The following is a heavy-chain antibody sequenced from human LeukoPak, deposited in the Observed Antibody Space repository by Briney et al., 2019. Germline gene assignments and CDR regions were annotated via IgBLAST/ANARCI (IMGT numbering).Heavy chain of an antibody. CDR2: MNPNSGNT. J-gene: IGHJ3*02. Sequence: ASVKVSCKASGYTFTNYDIHWVRQATGQGLEWMGWMNPNSGNTGYAQKFQGRVTITRNTSISTAYMEVSSLRSEDTAVYYCARRLGLRWDLQAFDIWGQGTMVTVSS. CDR1: GYTFTNYD. CDR3: ARRLGLRWDLQAFDI. V-gene: IGHV1-8*02. D-gene: IGHD4-23*01.